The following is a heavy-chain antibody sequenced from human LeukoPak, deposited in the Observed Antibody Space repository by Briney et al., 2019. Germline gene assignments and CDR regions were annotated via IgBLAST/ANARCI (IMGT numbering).Heavy chain of an antibody. CDR1: GYTFSSYG. Sequence: ASVKVSCKASGYTFSSYGISWVRQAPGQGLEWMGWISAYNGNTNYAQMVQGRVTMTTDTSTSTAYMEVRSLRSDDTAMYYCARDVGDVVTIPAAISVPWGQGTLVTVSS. CDR3: ARDVGDVVTIPAAISVP. V-gene: IGHV1-18*01. J-gene: IGHJ5*02. CDR2: ISAYNGNT. D-gene: IGHD2-2*01.